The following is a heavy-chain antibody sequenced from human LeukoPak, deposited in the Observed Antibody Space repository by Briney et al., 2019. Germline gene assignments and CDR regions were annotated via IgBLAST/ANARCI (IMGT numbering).Heavy chain of an antibody. CDR2: IYYSGST. CDR1: GGSISSSSYY. Sequence: SETLSLTCTVSGGSISSSSYYWGWIRQPPGKGLEWIGGIYYSGSTYYNPSLKSRVTISVDTSKNQFSLKLSSVTAADTAVYYRARRLPKWLQLFDYWGQGTLVTVSS. D-gene: IGHD5-24*01. V-gene: IGHV4-39*01. CDR3: ARRLPKWLQLFDY. J-gene: IGHJ4*02.